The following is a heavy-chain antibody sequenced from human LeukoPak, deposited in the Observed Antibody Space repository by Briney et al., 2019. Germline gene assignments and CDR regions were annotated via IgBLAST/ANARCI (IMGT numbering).Heavy chain of an antibody. Sequence: GGSLRLSCAASGFTFSNAWMSWVRQAPGKGLEWVGRIKSKTDGGTTDYAAAVKGSFSISSDDSKNTLYMQMDSLKTEDKAVYYCTTDSLALYTVKDAFGNWGQGTMVTVSS. V-gene: IGHV3-15*01. D-gene: IGHD4-17*01. CDR2: IKSKTDGGTT. J-gene: IGHJ3*02. CDR3: TTDSLALYTVKDAFGN. CDR1: GFTFSNAW.